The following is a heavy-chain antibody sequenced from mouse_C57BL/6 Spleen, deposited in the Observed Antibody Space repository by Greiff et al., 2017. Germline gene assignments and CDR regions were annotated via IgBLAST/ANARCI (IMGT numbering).Heavy chain of an antibody. CDR3: ARSLITTTFDY. CDR1: GYTFTSYW. J-gene: IGHJ2*01. V-gene: IGHV1-50*01. CDR2: IDPSDSYT. Sequence: QVQLKQPGAELVKPGASVKLSCKASGYTFTSYWMQWVKQRPGQGLEWIGEIDPSDSYTNYNQKFKGKATLTVDTSSSTAYMQLSSLTSEDSAVYYCARSLITTTFDYWGQGTTLTVSS. D-gene: IGHD1-1*01.